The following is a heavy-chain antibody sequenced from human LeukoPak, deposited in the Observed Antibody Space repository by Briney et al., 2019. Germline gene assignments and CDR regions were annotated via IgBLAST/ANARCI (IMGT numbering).Heavy chain of an antibody. CDR1: GGSISSGSYY. CDR3: AREVRGVGATGFDY. CDR2: IYTSGST. V-gene: IGHV4-61*02. J-gene: IGHJ4*02. Sequence: SQTLSLTCTVSGGSISSGSYYWSWIRQPAGKGLEWIGRIYTSGSTNYNPSLKSRVTISVDTSKNQFSLKLSSVTAADTAVYYCAREVRGVGATGFDYWGQGTLVTVSS. D-gene: IGHD1-26*01.